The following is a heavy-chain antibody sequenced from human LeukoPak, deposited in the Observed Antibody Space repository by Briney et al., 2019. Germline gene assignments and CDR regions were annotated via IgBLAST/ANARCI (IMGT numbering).Heavy chain of an antibody. D-gene: IGHD3-16*01. CDR1: GFTFSSYS. CDR2: ISGSSSTI. J-gene: IGHJ4*02. CDR3: ARGGYYFDY. V-gene: IGHV3-48*01. Sequence: GGSLRLSCAASGFTFSSYSMNRVRQAPGKGLEWVSYISGSSSTIYYADSVKGRFTISRDNAKNSLYLQMNSLRAEDTAVYYCARGGYYFDYWGQGTLVTVSS.